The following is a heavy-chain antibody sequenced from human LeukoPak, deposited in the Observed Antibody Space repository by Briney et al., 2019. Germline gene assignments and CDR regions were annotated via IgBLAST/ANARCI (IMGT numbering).Heavy chain of an antibody. J-gene: IGHJ4*02. CDR3: ASAVTMVRGVIDYFDY. CDR1: GGSISPYY. Sequence: SETLSLTCTVSGGSISPYYWSWIRQPPGKGLEWIGYIYYLGSTNYKPSLKSRVTISVDTSKNQFSLKLSSVTAADTAVYYCASAVTMVRGVIDYFDYWGQGTLVTVSS. V-gene: IGHV4-59*08. D-gene: IGHD3-10*01. CDR2: IYYLGST.